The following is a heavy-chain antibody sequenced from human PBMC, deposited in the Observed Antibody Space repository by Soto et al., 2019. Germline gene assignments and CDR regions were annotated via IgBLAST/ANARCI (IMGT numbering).Heavy chain of an antibody. J-gene: IGHJ4*02. D-gene: IGHD6-13*01. CDR2: IAASAGDT. CDR3: AKDHPLPGMGWSDY. Sequence: EVQLLESGGGLVQPGGSLRLSCAASGFTLSTYAMSWVRQAPGKGLEWVSTIAASAGDTYYADSVKGRFTISRDTSKNTLYLQMNSVRAEDTAVYYCAKDHPLPGMGWSDYWGQGTLVTVSS. V-gene: IGHV3-23*01. CDR1: GFTLSTYA.